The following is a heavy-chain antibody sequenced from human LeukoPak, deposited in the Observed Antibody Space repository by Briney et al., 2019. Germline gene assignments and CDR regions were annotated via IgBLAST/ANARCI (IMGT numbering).Heavy chain of an antibody. CDR3: ARGYGLTDY. CDR2: INHSGST. CDR1: GGSFSSYY. Sequence: PSETLSLTCAVYGGSFSSYYWSWIRQPPGKGLEWIGEINHSGSTNYNPSLKSRVTISVDTSKNQFSLKLSSVTAADTAVYYCARGYGLTDYWGQGTLVTVSS. V-gene: IGHV4-34*01. D-gene: IGHD4-17*01. J-gene: IGHJ4*02.